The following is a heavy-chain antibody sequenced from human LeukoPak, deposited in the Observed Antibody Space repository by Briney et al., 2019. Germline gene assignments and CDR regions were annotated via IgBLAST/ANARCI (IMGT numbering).Heavy chain of an antibody. CDR3: AKGREVVVVPAATFDY. J-gene: IGHJ4*02. D-gene: IGHD2-2*01. CDR1: GFTFSSYG. V-gene: IGHV3-23*01. Sequence: GGSLRLSCAASGFTFSSYGMHWVRQAPGKGLEWVSAISGSGGSTYYADSVEGRFTISRDNSKNTLYLQMNSLRAEDTAVYYCAKGREVVVVPAATFDYWGQGTLVTVSS. CDR2: ISGSGGST.